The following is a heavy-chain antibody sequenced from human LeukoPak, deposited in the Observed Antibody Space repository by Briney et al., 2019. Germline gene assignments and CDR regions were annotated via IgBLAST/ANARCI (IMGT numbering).Heavy chain of an antibody. D-gene: IGHD3-22*01. Sequence: ASVKVSCKASGYTFTSYGISWVRQAPGQGLEWMGWISAYNGNTNYAQKLQGRVTMTRDTSISTAYMELSRLRSDDTAVYYCARGYYDSSGYGSFDPWGQGTLVTVSS. CDR1: GYTFTSYG. J-gene: IGHJ5*02. CDR2: ISAYNGNT. CDR3: ARGYYDSSGYGSFDP. V-gene: IGHV1-18*01.